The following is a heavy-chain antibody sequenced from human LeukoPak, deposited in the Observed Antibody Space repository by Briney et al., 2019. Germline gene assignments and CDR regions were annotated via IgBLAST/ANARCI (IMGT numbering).Heavy chain of an antibody. CDR3: ARDSQSSGIDY. J-gene: IGHJ4*02. V-gene: IGHV3-48*03. D-gene: IGHD3-10*01. CDR2: ISSSGSTI. Sequence: GGSLRLSCAASGFTFSSYEMNWVRQAPGKGLECVSYISSSGSTIYYADSVKGRFTISRDNAKNSLYLQMNSLRAEDTAVYYCARDSQSSGIDYWGQRTLVTVSS. CDR1: GFTFSSYE.